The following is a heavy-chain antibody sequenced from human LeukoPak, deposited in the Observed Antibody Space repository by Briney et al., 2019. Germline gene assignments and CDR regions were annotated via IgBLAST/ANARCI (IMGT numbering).Heavy chain of an antibody. D-gene: IGHD6-13*01. CDR3: ARAVWAAAGTYYFDY. V-gene: IGHV3-30*03. CDR1: GFTFSNYG. J-gene: IGHJ4*02. Sequence: PGGSLRLSCAASGFTFSNYGMHWVRQAPGKGLEWVAVISDDGSKKYYADSAKGRFTISRDNAKNSLYLQMNSLRAEDTAVYYCARAVWAAAGTYYFDYWGQGTLVTVSS. CDR2: ISDDGSKK.